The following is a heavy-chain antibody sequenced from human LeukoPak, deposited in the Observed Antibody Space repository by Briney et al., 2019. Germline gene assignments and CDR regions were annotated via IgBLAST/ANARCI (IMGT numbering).Heavy chain of an antibody. CDR2: INPNSGCP. V-gene: IGHV1-2*02. Sequence: ASVKFACKASGYTFTDYYMHCGRHAPGQGLEGRVWINPNSGCPNYAQKSQGTVTRTKDTSISTVYMEMSRLRSDDTAVYYCARESVRAVAARRGLNYWGQGTLVAVSS. CDR1: GYTFTDYY. D-gene: IGHD2-15*01. J-gene: IGHJ4*02. CDR3: ARESVRAVAARRGLNY.